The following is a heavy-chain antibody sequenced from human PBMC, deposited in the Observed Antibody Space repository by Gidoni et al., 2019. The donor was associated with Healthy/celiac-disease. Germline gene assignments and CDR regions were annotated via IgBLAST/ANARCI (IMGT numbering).Heavy chain of an antibody. CDR2: ISYSGST. CDR1: GGCNRRGDYY. D-gene: IGHD7-27*01. Sequence: QVQLQESGPGPVNPSQTPSLTGTPPGGCNRRGDYYWSWIRQHPGKVLEWIGYISYSGSTYYSPSLKSRVTISVDTSKNQFSLKLSGVTAADTAVYYCARDRDWGNDYCYGMDVWGQGTTVTVSS. V-gene: IGHV4-30-4*01. CDR3: ARDRDWGNDYCYGMDV. J-gene: IGHJ6*02.